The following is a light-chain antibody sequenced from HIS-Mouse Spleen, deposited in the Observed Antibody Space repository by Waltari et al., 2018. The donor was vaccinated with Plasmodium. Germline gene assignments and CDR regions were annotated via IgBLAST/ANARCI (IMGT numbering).Light chain of an antibody. Sequence: DIKMTQSPSNLSAYAGDRVTITCRASQSISNWLAWYQQKPGKAPKLLIYKASSLESGVPSRFSGSGSGTEFTLTISSLQPDDFATYYCQQYNSYWTFGQGTKVEIK. CDR2: KAS. V-gene: IGKV1-5*03. J-gene: IGKJ1*01. CDR3: QQYNSYWT. CDR1: QSISNW.